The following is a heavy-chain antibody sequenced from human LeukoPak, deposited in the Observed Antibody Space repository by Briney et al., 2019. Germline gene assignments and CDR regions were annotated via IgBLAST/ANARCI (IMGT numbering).Heavy chain of an antibody. CDR3: AKPAKTDYADY. D-gene: IGHD1-14*01. CDR2: ISSSSSYI. V-gene: IGHV3-21*04. Sequence: GGSLRLSCAASGFTFSSYSMNWVRQAPGKGLEWVSSISSSSSYIYYADSVKGRFTISRDNAKNSLYLQMNSLRAEDTALYYCAKPAKTDYADYWGQGTLVTVSS. J-gene: IGHJ4*02. CDR1: GFTFSSYS.